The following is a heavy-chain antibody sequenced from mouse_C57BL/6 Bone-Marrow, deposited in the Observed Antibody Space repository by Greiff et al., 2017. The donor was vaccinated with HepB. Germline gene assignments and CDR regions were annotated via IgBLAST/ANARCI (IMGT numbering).Heavy chain of an antibody. CDR1: GYTFTSYW. CDR2: IDPSDSYT. J-gene: IGHJ1*03. V-gene: IGHV1-59*01. D-gene: IGHD1-1*01. CDR3: ARGCCYGSSYGYFDV. Sequence: QVQLQQPGAELVRPGTSVKLSCKASGYTFTSYWMHWVKQRPGQGLEWIGVIDPSDSYTNYNQKFKGKATLTVDTSSSTAYMQLSSLTSEDSAVYYCARGCCYGSSYGYFDVWGTGTTVTVSS.